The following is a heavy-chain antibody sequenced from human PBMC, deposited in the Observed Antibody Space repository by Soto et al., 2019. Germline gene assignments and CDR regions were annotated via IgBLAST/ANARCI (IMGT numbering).Heavy chain of an antibody. Sequence: PGGSLRLSCVASGFTFSGFTMNWVRQAPGKGLEWVSDISPSSSTTYYADSVKGRFTISRDNAKNSLSLQMNSLRAEDTAVYYCARVRGYYTSGTYFDYWGQGALVTVSS. CDR2: ISPSSSTT. CDR1: GFTFSGFT. D-gene: IGHD3-10*01. V-gene: IGHV3-48*01. CDR3: ARVRGYYTSGTYFDY. J-gene: IGHJ4*02.